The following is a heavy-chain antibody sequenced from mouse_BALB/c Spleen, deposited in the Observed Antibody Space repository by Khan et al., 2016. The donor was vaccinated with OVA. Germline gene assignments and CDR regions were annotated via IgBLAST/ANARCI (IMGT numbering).Heavy chain of an antibody. CDR1: GYTFTTAG. J-gene: IGHJ4*01. CDR3: ARGGAAYYRNDGGAMEY. V-gene: IGHV9-4*02. D-gene: IGHD2-14*01. Sequence: QIQLVQSGPELKKPGETVRISCKASGYTFTTAGIQWVQKMPGKGLKWIGWINTHSGVPNYAEDFKGRFAFSLEISVNTAYLQITNLKNEDTATYFSARGGAAYYRNDGGAMEYWGQGTSVTVSS. CDR2: INTHSGVP.